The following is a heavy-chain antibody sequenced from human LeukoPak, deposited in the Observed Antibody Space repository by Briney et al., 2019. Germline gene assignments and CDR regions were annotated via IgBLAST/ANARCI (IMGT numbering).Heavy chain of an antibody. Sequence: GGSLRLSCAASGFSFSNAYMCWVRQAPGKGLEWVGRIKSKIDGEATDYAAPVKGRFTISRDDSRNTLYLQMNSLKSEDTAVYYCTTDAGFDSRWYNYWGQGTLVTVSS. V-gene: IGHV3-15*01. J-gene: IGHJ4*02. D-gene: IGHD6-13*01. CDR1: GFSFSNAY. CDR3: TTDAGFDSRWYNY. CDR2: IKSKIDGEAT.